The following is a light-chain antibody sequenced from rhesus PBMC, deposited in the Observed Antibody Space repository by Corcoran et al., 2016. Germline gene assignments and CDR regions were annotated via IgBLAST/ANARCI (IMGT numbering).Light chain of an antibody. CDR3: LQHNDYPYS. CDR1: QGISSY. CDR2: DSS. V-gene: IGKV1-28*02. Sequence: DIQMTQSPSSLSASVGDTVTITCRASQGISSYLNWFQKKTGKAPKLLIFDSSSLESGVPSRFSGSGSGTAFTLTSNSLQPEDFATYFGLQHNDYPYSFGQGTNVEIK. J-gene: IGKJ2*01.